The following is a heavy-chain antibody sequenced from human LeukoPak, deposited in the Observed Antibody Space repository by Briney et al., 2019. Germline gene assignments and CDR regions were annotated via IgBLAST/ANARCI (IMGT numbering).Heavy chain of an antibody. V-gene: IGHV3-23*01. CDR2: ISGSGAT. CDR1: GFTFSTYA. CDR3: ARGHYGLDV. J-gene: IGHJ6*02. Sequence: GGSLRLSCAASGFTFSTYAMSWVPQAPGKGLEWVSGISGSGATFYADSVMGRFTISRDNSKNTLYLQMSSLRDEDTAVYYCARGHYGLDVWGQGTTVTVSS.